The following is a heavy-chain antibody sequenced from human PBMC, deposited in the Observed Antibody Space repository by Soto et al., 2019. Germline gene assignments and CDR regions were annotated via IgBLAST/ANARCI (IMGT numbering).Heavy chain of an antibody. Sequence: SLRLSCAASGIAFGTYGMHWVRQAPANGLECGAFISFDGSFLDLADSVKGLFSIARHNPNKTLFLQMNILKTEGTATYFCARDRRVAVAGTGTWFDPWGQATLVT. CDR1: GIAFGTYG. J-gene: IGHJ5*02. CDR3: ARDRRVAVAGTGTWFDP. D-gene: IGHD6-19*01. CDR2: ISFDGSFL. V-gene: IGHV3-30*03.